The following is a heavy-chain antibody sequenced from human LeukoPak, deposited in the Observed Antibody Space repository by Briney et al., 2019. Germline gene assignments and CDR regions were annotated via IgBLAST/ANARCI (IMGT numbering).Heavy chain of an antibody. D-gene: IGHD3-22*01. Sequence: LAGRSLRLSCAASGFTFSSYGMHWVRQAPGKGLEWVAVIWYDGSNKYYADSVKGRFTISGDNSKNTLYLQMNSLRAEDTAVYYCARDFVAFYYDSSGYTDKLDYWGQGTLVTVSS. CDR2: IWYDGSNK. J-gene: IGHJ4*02. CDR1: GFTFSSYG. CDR3: ARDFVAFYYDSSGYTDKLDY. V-gene: IGHV3-33*01.